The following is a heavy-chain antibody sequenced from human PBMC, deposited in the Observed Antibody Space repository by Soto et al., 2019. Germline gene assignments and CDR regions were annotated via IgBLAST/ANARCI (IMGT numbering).Heavy chain of an antibody. V-gene: IGHV3-23*01. D-gene: IGHD6-13*01. CDR2: ISGSGGST. CDR1: GFTFSSYA. CDR3: AKGGEQLGLDY. Sequence: GGSLRLSCAASGFTFSSYAMSWVRQAPGKGLEWVSAISGSGGSTYYADSVKGRFTISRDNSKNTLSLQMNSLSAEDTAVYYCAKGGEQLGLDYWGQGTLVTVSS. J-gene: IGHJ4*02.